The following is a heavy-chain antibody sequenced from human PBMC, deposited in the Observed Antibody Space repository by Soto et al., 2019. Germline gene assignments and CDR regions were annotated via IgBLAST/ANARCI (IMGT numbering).Heavy chain of an antibody. CDR3: ARDLTVTLYALDV. Sequence: VQLGQSVAEVKKPGASVKVSCKASGYTFTSDGITWVRQGPGQVLEWMGYISTYNGNTNYGQILKGRATITTDRSTSTAYIELRSLRSDDTAVYYCARDLTVTLYALDVWGQGTTVTVSS. CDR2: ISTYNGNT. V-gene: IGHV1-18*01. D-gene: IGHD4-4*01. J-gene: IGHJ6*02. CDR1: GYTFTSDG.